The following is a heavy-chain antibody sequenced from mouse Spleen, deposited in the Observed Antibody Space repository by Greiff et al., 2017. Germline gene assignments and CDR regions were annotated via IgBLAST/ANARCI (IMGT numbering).Heavy chain of an antibody. V-gene: IGHV2-6*02. Sequence: QVQLQQSGPGLVAPSQSLSITCTVSGFSLTSYGVHWVRQPPGKGLEWLVVIWSDGSTTYNSALKSRLSISKDNSKSQVFLKMNSLQTDDTAMYYCARNPLYDSYYAMDYWGQGTSVTVSS. CDR3: ARNPLYDSYYAMDY. CDR2: IWSDGST. J-gene: IGHJ4*01. D-gene: IGHD2-12*01. CDR1: GFSLTSYG.